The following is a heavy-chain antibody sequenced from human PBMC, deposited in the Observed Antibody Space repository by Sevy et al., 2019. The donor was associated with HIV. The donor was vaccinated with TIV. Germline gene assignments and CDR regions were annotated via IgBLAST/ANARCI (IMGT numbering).Heavy chain of an antibody. D-gene: IGHD1-26*01. V-gene: IGHV4-4*02. CDR3: AREGATTSFDY. CDR1: GGSISSNNW. J-gene: IGHJ4*02. Sequence: SETLSLTCGVSGGSISSNNWWSWVRQPPGKGLEWIGEISYSGSTNYNPSLKSRVTISLDKSNNQLSLRLSSVTAADTAMYYCAREGATTSFDYWDQGALVTVSS. CDR2: ISYSGST.